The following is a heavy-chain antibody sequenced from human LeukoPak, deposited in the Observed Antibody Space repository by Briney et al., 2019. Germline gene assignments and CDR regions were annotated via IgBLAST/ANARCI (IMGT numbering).Heavy chain of an antibody. D-gene: IGHD1-1*01. CDR2: IKEDGSEA. CDR3: ARTTYGDY. V-gene: IGHV3-7*02. J-gene: IGHJ4*02. CDR1: GFTLGTYW. Sequence: PRGSLRLSCAASGFTLGTYWMTWFRQTPRKGLEWAAAIKEDGSEAYYVDSVKGRFTISRDNAKNSLYLQMSSLRAEDTAVYYCARTTYGDYWGQGTLVTVSS.